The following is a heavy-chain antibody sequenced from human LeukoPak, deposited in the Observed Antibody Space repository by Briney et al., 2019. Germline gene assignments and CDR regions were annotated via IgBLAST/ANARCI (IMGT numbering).Heavy chain of an antibody. CDR3: AKVNYYDSSGRFDY. J-gene: IGHJ4*02. D-gene: IGHD3-22*01. CDR1: GGTFSNYA. CDR2: INTNTGNP. V-gene: IGHV7-4-1*02. Sequence: ASVKVSCKASGGTFSNYAISWVRQAPGQGLEWMGWINTNTGNPTYAQGFTGRFVFSLDTSVSTAYLQISSLKAEDTAVYYCAKVNYYDSSGRFDYWGQGTLVTVSS.